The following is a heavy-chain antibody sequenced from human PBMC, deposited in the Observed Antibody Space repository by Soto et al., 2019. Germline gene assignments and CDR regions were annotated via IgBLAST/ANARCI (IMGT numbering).Heavy chain of an antibody. CDR2: IWYDGSYE. V-gene: IGHV3-33*01. Sequence: PGGSLRLSCAASGFTFSTYGMHWVRQAPGKGLEWVAVIWYDGSYEFYADSVKGRFTISRDNSKNTLFLQMNSLSPEDTAIYYCARDLRSSSSSLVHWGQGTLVTVSS. J-gene: IGHJ5*02. CDR1: GFTFSTYG. D-gene: IGHD6-6*01. CDR3: ARDLRSSSSSLVH.